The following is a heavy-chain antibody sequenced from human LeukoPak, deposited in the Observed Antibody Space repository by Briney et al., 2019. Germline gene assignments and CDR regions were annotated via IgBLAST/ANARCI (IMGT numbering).Heavy chain of an antibody. CDR3: ARDVRGYYGMDV. CDR2: ISSSSSTI. CDR1: GFIFSSYS. V-gene: IGHV3-48*01. Sequence: PGGSLRLSCAASGFIFSSYSMNWDRQAPGKGLEWVSYISSSSSTIYYADSVKGRFTISRDNAKNSVYLQMNSLRAEDTAVYYCARDVRGYYGMDVWGQGTTVTVSS. J-gene: IGHJ6*02.